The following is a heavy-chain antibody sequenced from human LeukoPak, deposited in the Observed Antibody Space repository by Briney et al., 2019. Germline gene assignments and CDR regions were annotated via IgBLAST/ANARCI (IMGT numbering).Heavy chain of an antibody. J-gene: IGHJ4*02. CDR1: GGSISSSSYY. CDR2: ISGSGGNT. CDR3: AKGYGDYGFDS. V-gene: IGHV3-23*01. Sequence: ETLSLTCTVSGGSISSSSYYWGWIRQPPGKGLEWVSGISGSGGNTYYAESVKGRLTISRDNSKNTLYLQMNSLRGEDTAIYYCAKGYGDYGFDSWGQGTLVTVSS. D-gene: IGHD4-17*01.